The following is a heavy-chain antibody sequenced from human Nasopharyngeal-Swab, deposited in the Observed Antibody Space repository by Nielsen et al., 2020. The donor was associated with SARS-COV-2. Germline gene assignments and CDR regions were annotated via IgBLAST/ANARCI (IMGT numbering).Heavy chain of an antibody. V-gene: IGHV1-46*02. Sequence: ASVKVSCKAPGYIFNDHFIHWVRQAPGQGLEWMGIINPSGTSTTHAQRFQGRVTMTRDTSTSTVRMELSSLRSGDTAVYYCARAAIDQHFDLWGPGTLVTVSS. CDR3: ARAAIDQHFDL. CDR2: INPSGTST. J-gene: IGHJ4*02. D-gene: IGHD5-24*01. CDR1: GYIFNDHF.